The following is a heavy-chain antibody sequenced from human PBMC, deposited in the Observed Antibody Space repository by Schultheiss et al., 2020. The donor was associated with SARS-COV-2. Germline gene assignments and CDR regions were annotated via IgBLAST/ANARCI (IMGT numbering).Heavy chain of an antibody. CDR1: GGSISSGGYY. J-gene: IGHJ4*02. Sequence: SETLSLTCTVSGGSISSGGYYWSWIRQPPGKGLEWIGYIYYSGSTNYNPSLKSRVTISVDTSKNQFSLKLSSVTAADTAVYYCARGGDSGYDDPGGFDYWGQGTLVTVSS. D-gene: IGHD5-12*01. V-gene: IGHV4-61*08. CDR3: ARGGDSGYDDPGGFDY. CDR2: IYYSGST.